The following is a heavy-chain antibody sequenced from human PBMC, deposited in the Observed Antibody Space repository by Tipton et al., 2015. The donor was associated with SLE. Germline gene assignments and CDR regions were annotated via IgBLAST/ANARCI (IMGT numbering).Heavy chain of an antibody. Sequence: TLSLTCTVSGGSIRSSSYYWGWIRQPPGKGLGWIGSTHYSGITYYNPSLKSRVTISVDTSKNQLSLRLSSVTAADTAVYYCARQGSGEIVVVVAVTGAVDYWGQGTLVTVSS. CDR2: THYSGIT. CDR3: ARQGSGEIVVVVAVTGAVDY. CDR1: GGSIRSSSYY. V-gene: IGHV4-39*07. D-gene: IGHD2-15*01. J-gene: IGHJ1*01.